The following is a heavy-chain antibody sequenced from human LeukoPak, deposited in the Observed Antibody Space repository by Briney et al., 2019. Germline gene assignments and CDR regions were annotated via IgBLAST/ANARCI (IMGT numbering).Heavy chain of an antibody. D-gene: IGHD3-3*01. J-gene: IGHJ5*02. V-gene: IGHV3-23*01. CDR1: GFTFSGYA. CDR3: AKNPSYDFWSGYYGGEWFDP. CDR2: ISGSGGST. Sequence: GGSLRLSCAASGFTFSGYAMSWVRQAPGKGLEWVSAISGSGGSTYYADSVKGRFTISRDNSKNTLYLQMNSLRAEDTAVYYCAKNPSYDFWSGYYGGEWFDPWGQGTLVTVSS.